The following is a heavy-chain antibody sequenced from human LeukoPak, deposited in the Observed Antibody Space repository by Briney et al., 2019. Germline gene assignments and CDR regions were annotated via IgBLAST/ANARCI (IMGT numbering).Heavy chain of an antibody. V-gene: IGHV1-69*01. CDR3: ARDPGAAAGRGTGFDY. J-gene: IGHJ4*02. CDR1: GCTFSSYA. D-gene: IGHD6-13*01. Sequence: GASVKVSCKASGCTFSSYAISWVRQAPGQGLEWMGGIIPIFGTANYAQKFQGRVTITADESTSTAYMELSSLRSEDTAVYYCARDPGAAAGRGTGFDYWGQGTLVTVSS. CDR2: IIPIFGTA.